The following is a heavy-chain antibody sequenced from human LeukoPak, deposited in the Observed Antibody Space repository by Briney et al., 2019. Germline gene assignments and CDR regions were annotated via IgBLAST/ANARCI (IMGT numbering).Heavy chain of an antibody. D-gene: IGHD3-22*01. CDR1: GYTFSNYG. CDR3: ATPYGYDSSGYYFFDI. V-gene: IGHV1-18*01. J-gene: IGHJ3*02. CDR2: ISTYNGYT. Sequence: ASVKVSCKASGYTFSNYGISWVRQAPGQGLEWMGWISTYNGYTNYAQKFQGRVTITADESTSTAYMELSSLRSEDTAVYYCATPYGYDSSGYYFFDIWGQGTMVTVSS.